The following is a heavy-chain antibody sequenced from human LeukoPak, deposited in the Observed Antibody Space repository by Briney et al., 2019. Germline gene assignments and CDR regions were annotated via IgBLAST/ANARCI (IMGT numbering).Heavy chain of an antibody. D-gene: IGHD1-26*01. J-gene: IGHJ3*02. CDR1: GASISTGGYY. CDR3: AKTVSGGGAFDI. CDR2: IYYSGST. Sequence: SQTLSLTCTVTGASISTGGYYWSWIRQHPGKGLEWIGFIYYSGSTYYNPSLKSRVTISVDTSKNQFSLKLSSVTAADTAVYYCAKTVSGGGAFDIWGQGTMVTVSS. V-gene: IGHV4-31*03.